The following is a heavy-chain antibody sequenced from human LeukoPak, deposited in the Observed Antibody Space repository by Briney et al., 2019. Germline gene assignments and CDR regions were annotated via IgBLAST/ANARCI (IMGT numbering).Heavy chain of an antibody. CDR3: ARLSGDSSGYYYSFFDY. CDR2: INHSGST. J-gene: IGHJ4*02. CDR1: GGSFSGYY. V-gene: IGHV4-34*01. Sequence: SETLSLTCAVYGGSFSGYYWSWIRQPPGKGLEWIGEINHSGSTNYNPSLKSRVTISADTSKNQFSLKLSSVTAADTAVYYCARLSGDSSGYYYSFFDYWGQGTLVTVSS. D-gene: IGHD3-22*01.